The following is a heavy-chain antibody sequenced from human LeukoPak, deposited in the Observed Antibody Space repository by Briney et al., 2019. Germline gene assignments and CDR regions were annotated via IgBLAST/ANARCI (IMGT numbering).Heavy chain of an antibody. CDR1: GFTFSSYG. J-gene: IGHJ4*02. V-gene: IGHV3-30*02. CDR3: AKELPGKYYYFDY. D-gene: IGHD7-27*01. CDR2: IRYDGSNK. Sequence: GSLRLSCAASGFTFSSYGMHWVRQAPGKGLEWVAFIRYDGSNKYYADSVKGRFTISRDNSKNTLYLQMNSLRAEDTAVYYCAKELPGKYYYFDYWGQGTLVTVSS.